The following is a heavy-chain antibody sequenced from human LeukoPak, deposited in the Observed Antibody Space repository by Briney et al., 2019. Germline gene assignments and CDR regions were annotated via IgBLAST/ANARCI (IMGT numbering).Heavy chain of an antibody. CDR1: GFTFSSYS. Sequence: GGSLRLSCAASGFTFSSYSMNWVRQAPGKGLEGVSSISSSSSYIYYADSVKGRFTISRDNAKNSLYLQMNSLRAEDTAVYYCARDSPIYDPEAFDIWGQGTMVTVSS. D-gene: IGHD2/OR15-2a*01. CDR2: ISSSSSYI. V-gene: IGHV3-21*01. J-gene: IGHJ3*02. CDR3: ARDSPIYDPEAFDI.